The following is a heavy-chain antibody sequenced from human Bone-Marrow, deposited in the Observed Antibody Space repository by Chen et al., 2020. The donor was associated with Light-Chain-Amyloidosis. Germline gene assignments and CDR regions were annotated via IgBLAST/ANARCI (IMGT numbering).Heavy chain of an antibody. V-gene: IGHV4-39*07. Sequence: QVQFQLSGPGLVKPSETLSLKCSVSGDSITSSTDYWGWIRQPPGKGLEYIASIYSSGSSYYKPSLKSRVTISVDTSKNQFSLRLTPATAADTAVYYCVRSRYSTGPFEVWGQGSLVTVSS. CDR1: GDSITSSTDY. J-gene: IGHJ1*01. D-gene: IGHD3-16*02. CDR3: VRSRYSTGPFEV. CDR2: IYSSGSS.